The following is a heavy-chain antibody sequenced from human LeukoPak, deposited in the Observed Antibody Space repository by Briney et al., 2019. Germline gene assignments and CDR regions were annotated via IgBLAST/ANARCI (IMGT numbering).Heavy chain of an antibody. V-gene: IGHV4-34*01. CDR1: GGSFSGYY. J-gene: IGHJ4*02. Sequence: PSETLSLTCAVYGGSFSGYYWSWIRQPPGKRLEWIGEINHSGSTNYNPSLKSRVNISVDTSKNQFSLKLSSVTAADTAVYYCARAPPGPPPTIAVAGMRDYWGQGTLVTVSS. CDR2: INHSGST. D-gene: IGHD6-19*01. CDR3: ARAPPGPPPTIAVAGMRDY.